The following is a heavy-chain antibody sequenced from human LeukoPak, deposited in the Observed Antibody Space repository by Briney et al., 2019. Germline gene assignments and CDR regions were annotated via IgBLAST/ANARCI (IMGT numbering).Heavy chain of an antibody. CDR3: ARDYYGSGSLRYFDL. D-gene: IGHD3-10*01. Sequence: SQTLSLTCTVSGGSVSSGDYFWGWIRQPPGKGLEWIGYIYYSGSTYYNPSLKSRITISVDTSKNQFSLKLSSVTAADTAVYYCARDYYGSGSLRYFDLWGRGTLVTVSS. CDR1: GGSVSSGDYF. J-gene: IGHJ2*01. CDR2: IYYSGST. V-gene: IGHV4-30-4*01.